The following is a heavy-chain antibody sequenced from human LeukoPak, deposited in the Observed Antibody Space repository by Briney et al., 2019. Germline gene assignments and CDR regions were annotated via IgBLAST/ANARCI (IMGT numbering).Heavy chain of an antibody. V-gene: IGHV1-69*01. CDR1: GGTFSSYA. J-gene: IGHJ6*04. Sequence: EASVKVSCKASGGTFSSYAISWVRQAPGQGLEWMGGIIPIFGTANYAQTFQGRVTITADESTSTAYMELSSLRSEDTAVYYCARSYYYGSGSQFPYYYYGMDVWGKGTTVTVSS. CDR3: ARSYYYGSGSQFPYYYYGMDV. CDR2: IIPIFGTA. D-gene: IGHD3-10*01.